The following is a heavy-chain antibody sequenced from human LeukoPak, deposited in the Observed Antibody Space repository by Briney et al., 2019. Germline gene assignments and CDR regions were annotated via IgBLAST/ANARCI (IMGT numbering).Heavy chain of an antibody. CDR1: GGSISSSSYY. V-gene: IGHV4-39*01. CDR3: VRRGEVRVFDY. D-gene: IGHD3-10*01. Sequence: KPSETLSLTCTVSGGSISSSSYYWGWIRQPPGKGLEWIGSIYYSGSTYYNPSLKSRVTISVDTSKNQFSLKLSSVTAADTAVYYCVRRGEVRVFDYWGQGTLVTVSS. CDR2: IYYSGST. J-gene: IGHJ4*02.